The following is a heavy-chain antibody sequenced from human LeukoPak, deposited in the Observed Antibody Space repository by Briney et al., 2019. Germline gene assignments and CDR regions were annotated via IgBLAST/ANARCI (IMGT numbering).Heavy chain of an antibody. Sequence: PGGSLRLSCAASGVTFSSYAMHWVRQAPGKGQEYVSAISSNGGSTYYANSVKGRFTISRDNSKNTLYLQMGSLRAEDMAVYYCARVSVAVAGTLDYWGQGTLVTVSS. CDR2: ISSNGGST. J-gene: IGHJ4*02. V-gene: IGHV3-64*01. CDR1: GVTFSSYA. D-gene: IGHD6-19*01. CDR3: ARVSVAVAGTLDY.